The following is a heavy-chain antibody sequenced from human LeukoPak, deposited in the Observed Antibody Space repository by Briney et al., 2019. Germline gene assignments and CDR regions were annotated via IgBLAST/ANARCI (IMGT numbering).Heavy chain of an antibody. D-gene: IGHD3-22*01. Sequence: PGGSLRLSCAASGFTFSSYAMSWVRQAPGKGLEWVSSITSSGAATYYADSVKGRFTISRDNSDNTLYLQMNSLRAEDTAVYYCAKARPNYYGSNGHYYKLNGDCWGQGTLVTVSS. J-gene: IGHJ4*02. CDR2: ITSSGAAT. CDR3: AKARPNYYGSNGHYYKLNGDC. V-gene: IGHV3-23*01. CDR1: GFTFSSYA.